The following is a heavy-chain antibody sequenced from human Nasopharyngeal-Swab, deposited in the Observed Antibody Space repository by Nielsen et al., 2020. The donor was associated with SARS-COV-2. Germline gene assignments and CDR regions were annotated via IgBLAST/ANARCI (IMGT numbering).Heavy chain of an antibody. CDR1: GFTLSSYV. CDR2: IHTDLNNT. V-gene: IGHV3-23*03. D-gene: IGHD6-13*01. J-gene: IGHJ4*02. Sequence: GSPRLSCAASGFTLSSYVMSWVRKAPGKGLEWVSVIHTDLNNTYYVDSVKGRFTISRDNSKKTLFLQMNSLRVEDTAVYYCAKVRSWRLDAFDFWGQGTLVTVSS. CDR3: AKVRSWRLDAFDF.